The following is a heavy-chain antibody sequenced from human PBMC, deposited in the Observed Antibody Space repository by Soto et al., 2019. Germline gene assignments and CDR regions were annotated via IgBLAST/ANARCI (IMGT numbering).Heavy chain of an antibody. CDR1: GDSISSYY. CDR3: ARQDTRDWYWFFDV. CDR2: VFYSGST. Sequence: QVQLQESGPGLVKPSETLSLTCTVSGDSISSYYWTWIRQPPGKGLEWIGNVFYSGSTSYNPSLKSRVTIAVDTTRKQFSLKLSSVTAADTAVYYCARQDTRDWYWFFDVWGQGTQVTVSS. J-gene: IGHJ4*02. V-gene: IGHV4-59*01. D-gene: IGHD6-19*01.